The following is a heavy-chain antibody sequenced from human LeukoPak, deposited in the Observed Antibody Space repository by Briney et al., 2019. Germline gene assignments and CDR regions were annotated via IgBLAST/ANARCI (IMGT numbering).Heavy chain of an antibody. CDR1: GYTFTSYG. CDR2: ISAYNGNT. D-gene: IGHD3-22*01. J-gene: IGHJ6*02. Sequence: GASVKVSCKASGYTFTSYGISWVRQAPGQGLEWMGWISAYNGNTNYAQKLQGRVTMTTDTSTRTAYMELRSLRSDDTAVYYCARDYYDSSGYYYYGMDVWGQGTTVTVSS. CDR3: ARDYYDSSGYYYYGMDV. V-gene: IGHV1-18*01.